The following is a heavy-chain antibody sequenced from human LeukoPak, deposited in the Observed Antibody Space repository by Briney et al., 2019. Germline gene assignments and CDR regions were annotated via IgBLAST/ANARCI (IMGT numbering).Heavy chain of an antibody. Sequence: GGSLRLSCAASGFTFSNYWMSWVRQAPGKGLEWVGRIKSKTDGGTTDYAAPVKGRFTISRDDSKNTLYLQMNSLKTEDTAVYYCTTDGRVAVAEDYYYYMDVWGKGTTVTVSS. J-gene: IGHJ6*03. CDR3: TTDGRVAVAEDYYYYMDV. V-gene: IGHV3-15*01. D-gene: IGHD6-19*01. CDR2: IKSKTDGGTT. CDR1: GFTFSNYW.